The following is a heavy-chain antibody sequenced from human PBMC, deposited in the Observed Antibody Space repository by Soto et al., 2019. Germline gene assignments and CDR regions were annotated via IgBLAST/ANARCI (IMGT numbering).Heavy chain of an antibody. Sequence: GGSLRLSCAVSGFTFSDYYMSWIRQAPGKGLEWVAYISSGGTTIYYGDSVKGRFAISRDNAKNSLYLQMNSLGAEDTAVYYCARDYDILTGYSPFDYWGQGTLVTVSS. V-gene: IGHV3-11*01. D-gene: IGHD3-9*01. J-gene: IGHJ4*02. CDR2: ISSGGTTI. CDR1: GFTFSDYY. CDR3: ARDYDILTGYSPFDY.